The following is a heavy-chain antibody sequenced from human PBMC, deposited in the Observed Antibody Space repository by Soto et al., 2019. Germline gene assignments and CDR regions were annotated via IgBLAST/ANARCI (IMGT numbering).Heavy chain of an antibody. CDR3: AHSPPRMGNSGYAHSYCFED. CDR1: GFSLDTSGEA. V-gene: IGHV2-5*02. CDR2: IYWDDDK. D-gene: IGHD5-12*01. Sequence: QITLKESGPALVKPTQTLTLTCTFSGFSLDTSGEAVAWIRQPPGKALEWLALIYWDDDKRFSPSLKSRLTITKDTSKNQVILTMATLDPLDAGTYSCAHSPPRMGNSGYAHSYCFEDWGQGTLVTVSS. J-gene: IGHJ4*02.